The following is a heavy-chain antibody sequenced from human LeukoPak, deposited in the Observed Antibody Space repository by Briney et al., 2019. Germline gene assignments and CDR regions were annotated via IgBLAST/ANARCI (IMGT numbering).Heavy chain of an antibody. Sequence: GGSLRHPCAASGFTFSRYVMSWVRQAPGKGLEWVSAISGSGDSTYYADSVKGRFTISRDNSENTLYLQMNSLRAEDTAVYYCAKGFGNLDDWGQGTLVTVSS. V-gene: IGHV3-23*01. D-gene: IGHD3-16*01. CDR3: AKGFGNLDD. J-gene: IGHJ4*02. CDR1: GFTFSRYV. CDR2: ISGSGDST.